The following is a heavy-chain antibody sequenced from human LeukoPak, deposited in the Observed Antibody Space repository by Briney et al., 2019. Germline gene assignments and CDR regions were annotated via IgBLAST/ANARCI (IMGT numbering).Heavy chain of an antibody. J-gene: IGHJ5*02. V-gene: IGHV4-39*01. CDR3: ASYSSGWYSSWFDP. CDR2: IYYSGST. CDR1: GGSISSSSYY. D-gene: IGHD6-19*01. Sequence: SETLSLTCTVSGGSISSSSYYWGWIRQPPGKGLEWIGSIYYSGSTYYNPSLKSRVTISVDTSKNQFSLKLSSVTAADTAVYYRASYSSGWYSSWFDPWGQGTLVTVSS.